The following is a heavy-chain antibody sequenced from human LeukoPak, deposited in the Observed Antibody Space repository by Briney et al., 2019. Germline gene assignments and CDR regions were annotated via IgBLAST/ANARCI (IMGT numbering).Heavy chain of an antibody. D-gene: IGHD3-16*01. J-gene: IGHJ5*02. Sequence: SETLSLTCAVYGGSFSNYYWGWIRQPPGKGLEWIGEINHSGRTNYNSSLKSRVTISVDTSKNQFSLKLISVSAADTAVYYCVRLRNQQITFYKTNWFDPWGQGTLVTVSS. V-gene: IGHV4-34*01. CDR2: INHSGRT. CDR1: GGSFSNYY. CDR3: VRLRNQQITFYKTNWFDP.